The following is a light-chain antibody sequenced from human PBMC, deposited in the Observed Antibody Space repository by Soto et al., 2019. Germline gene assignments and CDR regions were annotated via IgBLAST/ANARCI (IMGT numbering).Light chain of an antibody. CDR3: QQASSFPLT. CDR2: AAS. Sequence: QMTQSPSSLSASVGEKIIITCRASRDVGSDVSWYQQKPGQAPKLLIYAASNLYTGVPSRFSGSRSGTEFTLTISSLQPEDFATYYCQQASSFPLTFGGGTKVDIK. J-gene: IGKJ4*01. V-gene: IGKV1-17*01. CDR1: RDVGSD.